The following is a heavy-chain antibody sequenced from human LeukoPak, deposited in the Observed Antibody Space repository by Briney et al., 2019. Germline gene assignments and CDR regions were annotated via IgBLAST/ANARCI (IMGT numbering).Heavy chain of an antibody. Sequence: GGSLRPSCAASGFTFSSYAMHWVRQAPGKGLEWVAVISYDGSNKYYADSVKGRFTISRDNSKKTLYLQMNSLRAEDTAVYYCARVVRDWGQGTLVTVSS. CDR2: ISYDGSNK. V-gene: IGHV3-30-3*01. D-gene: IGHD2-21*01. CDR3: ARVVRD. J-gene: IGHJ4*02. CDR1: GFTFSSYA.